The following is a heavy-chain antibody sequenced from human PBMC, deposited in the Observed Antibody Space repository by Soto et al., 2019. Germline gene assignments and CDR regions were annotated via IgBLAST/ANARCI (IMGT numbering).Heavy chain of an antibody. CDR2: IYYSGTT. Sequence: SETLSLTCTVSGGSISSSNWWSWVRQPPGKGLEWIGEIYYSGTTKYNPSLKSRVTISVDKSKSQFSLKLYSVTAADTAVYYCARDQGYCDGGSCYVFDSWGQGTQVTVSS. CDR3: ARDQGYCDGGSCYVFDS. J-gene: IGHJ4*02. D-gene: IGHD2-15*01. CDR1: GGSISSSNW. V-gene: IGHV4-4*02.